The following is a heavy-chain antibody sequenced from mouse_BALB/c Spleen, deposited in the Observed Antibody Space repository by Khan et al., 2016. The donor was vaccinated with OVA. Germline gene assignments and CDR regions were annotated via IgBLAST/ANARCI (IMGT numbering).Heavy chain of an antibody. CDR1: GYTFTSYY. CDR3: TRRGTARATLWFAC. CDR2: INPSNGGT. V-gene: IGHV1S81*02. Sequence: QVQLQQSGAELVKPGASVKLSCKASGYTFTSYYMYWLKQRPGQGLEWIGEINPSNGGTNFHEKFKSKATLTVDKSSSTAHMQISSLTSEDSAVSYCTRRGTARATLWFACWGQGTLVTVSA. D-gene: IGHD3-2*01. J-gene: IGHJ3*01.